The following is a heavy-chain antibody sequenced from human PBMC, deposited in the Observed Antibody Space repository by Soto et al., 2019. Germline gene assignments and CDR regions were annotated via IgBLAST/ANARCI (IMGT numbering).Heavy chain of an antibody. CDR1: GSTFSAFC. CDR3: AKGGFWVPYGRDV. CDR2: ISRSGDST. V-gene: IGHV3-23*04. Sequence: EVQLVESGGALAQPGGSLRLSCAASGSTFSAFCMNWVRQAPGKGLEWVSAISRSGDSTYYADSLKGRFTISRDNSKNTLYLEMNSLTGDDTAVYYCAKGGFWVPYGRDVWGQGPTVIVSS. J-gene: IGHJ6*02. D-gene: IGHD2-15*01.